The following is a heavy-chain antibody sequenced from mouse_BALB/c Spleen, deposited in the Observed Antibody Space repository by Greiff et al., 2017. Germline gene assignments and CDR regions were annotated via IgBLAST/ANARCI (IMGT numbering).Heavy chain of an antibody. D-gene: IGHD1-1*01. CDR1: GFAFSSYD. V-gene: IGHV5-12-1*01. CDR3: ARRSTTGLDY. J-gene: IGHJ2*01. Sequence: EVKLMESGGGLVKPGGSLKLSCAASGFAFSSYDMSWVRQTPEKRLEWVAYISSGGGSTYYPDTVKGRFTISRDNAKNTLYLQMSSLKSEDTAMYYCARRSTTGLDYWGQGTTLTVSS. CDR2: ISSGGGST.